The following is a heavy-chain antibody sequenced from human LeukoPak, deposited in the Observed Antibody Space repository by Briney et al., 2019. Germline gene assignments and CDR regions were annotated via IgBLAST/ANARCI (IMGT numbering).Heavy chain of an antibody. CDR1: GFTFSTYG. CDR3: AKPYSSAPRRSDFDY. V-gene: IGHV3-30*18. CDR2: ISSDGSNK. D-gene: IGHD6-19*01. Sequence: GGSLRLSCAASGFTFSTYGMHWVRQAPGKGLEWVAVISSDGSNKYYADSVKGRSTISRDNSKNTLYLQMNSLRPEDTAVYYCAKPYSSAPRRSDFDYWGQGTLVTVSS. J-gene: IGHJ4*02.